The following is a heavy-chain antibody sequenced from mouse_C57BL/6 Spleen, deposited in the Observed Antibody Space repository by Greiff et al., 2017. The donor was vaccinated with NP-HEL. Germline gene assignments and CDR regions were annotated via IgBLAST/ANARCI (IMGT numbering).Heavy chain of an antibody. V-gene: IGHV1-64*01. D-gene: IGHD2-2*01. CDR3: SMVTAYYAMDY. J-gene: IGHJ4*01. Sequence: VQLQQPGAELVKPGASVKLSCKASGYTFTSYWMHWVKQRPGQGLEWIGMIHPNSGSTNYNEKFKSKATLTVDKSSSTAYMQLSSLTSEDSAVYYCSMVTAYYAMDYWGQGTSVTVSS. CDR1: GYTFTSYW. CDR2: IHPNSGST.